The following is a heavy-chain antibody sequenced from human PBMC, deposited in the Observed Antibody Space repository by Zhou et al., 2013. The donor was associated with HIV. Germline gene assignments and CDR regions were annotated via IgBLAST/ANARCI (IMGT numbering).Heavy chain of an antibody. CDR2: IIPILGIA. CDR3: ARPLGSSGSWHFDY. Sequence: QVQLVQSGAEVKKPGSSVKVSCKASGGTFSSYAISWVRQAPGQGLEWMGRIIPILGIANYAQKFQGRVTITADKSTSTAYMELSSLRSEDTAVYYCARPLGSSGSWHFDYWGQGTLVTVSS. CDR1: GGTFSSYA. V-gene: IGHV1-69*04. D-gene: IGHD3-22*01. J-gene: IGHJ4*02.